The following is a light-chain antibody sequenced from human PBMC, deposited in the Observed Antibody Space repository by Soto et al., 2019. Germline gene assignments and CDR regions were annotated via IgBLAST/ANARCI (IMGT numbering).Light chain of an antibody. V-gene: IGKV1-5*03. CDR2: KAS. CDR1: QSVSYW. J-gene: IGKJ1*01. Sequence: DIQMTQSPSTLSASVGDRVTITCRASQSVSYWLAWIQQTPELVPEVLVCKASRLESGVPSRFSGSGSGTEFTLTISSLQPDDFATYYCQHFIGSSWTFGQGTKVELK. CDR3: QHFIGSSWT.